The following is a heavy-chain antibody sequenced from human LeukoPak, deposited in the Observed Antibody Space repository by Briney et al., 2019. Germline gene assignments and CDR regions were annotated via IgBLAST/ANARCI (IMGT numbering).Heavy chain of an antibody. D-gene: IGHD3-22*01. CDR2: IYPGEFDI. J-gene: IGHJ4*02. Sequence: GESLKISCKGSGYSFTNYWIGWVRQMPGKGLEWMGLIYPGEFDIKYSPSFQGQVTISADKSISTAYLQWSSLKASDTAMYYCARQNYYDSSGYYSCFDYWGQGTLVTVSS. CDR3: ARQNYYDSSGYYSCFDY. CDR1: GYSFTNYW. V-gene: IGHV5-51*01.